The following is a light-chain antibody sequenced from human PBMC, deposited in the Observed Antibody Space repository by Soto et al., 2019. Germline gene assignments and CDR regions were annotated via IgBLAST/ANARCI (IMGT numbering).Light chain of an antibody. CDR2: EGS. CDR1: SSDVGSYNL. V-gene: IGLV2-23*01. J-gene: IGLJ2*01. Sequence: QSALTQPASVSGSPGQSITISCTGTSSDVGSYNLVSWYQQHPGKAPKLMIYEGSKRPSGVSNSFSGSKSGNTASLTISGLQDEDEADYYCCSYAGSSTLVVFGGGTKLTVL. CDR3: CSYAGSSTLVV.